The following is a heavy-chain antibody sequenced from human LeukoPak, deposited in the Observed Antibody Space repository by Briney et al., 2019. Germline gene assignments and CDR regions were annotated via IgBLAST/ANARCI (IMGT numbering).Heavy chain of an antibody. D-gene: IGHD6-13*01. V-gene: IGHV4-38-2*02. CDR3: ARGIRSSWYAGFDY. J-gene: IGHJ4*02. Sequence: PSETLSLTCTVSGYSISSGYYWGWIRQPPGKGLEWIGSIYHSGSTYYDPSLKSRVTISVDTSKNQFSLKLSSVTAADTAVYYCARGIRSSWYAGFDYWGQGTLVTVSS. CDR2: IYHSGST. CDR1: GYSISSGYY.